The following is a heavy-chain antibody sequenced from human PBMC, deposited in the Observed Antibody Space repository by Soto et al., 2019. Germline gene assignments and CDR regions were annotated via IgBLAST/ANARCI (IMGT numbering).Heavy chain of an antibody. CDR3: VKDGSSGWPYFYDMDV. Sequence: GGSLRLSCAASGFTFSSYGMHWVRQAPGKGLEWVAVISYDGRNKYYADAAKGRFTISRDNSKNTLYLQMSSLRAEDTAVYYCVKDGSSGWPYFYDMDVWGQGTTVTVPS. CDR2: ISYDGRNK. CDR1: GFTFSSYG. J-gene: IGHJ6*02. D-gene: IGHD6-19*01. V-gene: IGHV3-30*18.